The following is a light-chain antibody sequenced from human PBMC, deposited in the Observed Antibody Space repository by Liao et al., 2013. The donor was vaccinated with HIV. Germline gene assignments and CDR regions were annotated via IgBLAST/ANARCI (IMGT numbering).Light chain of an antibody. J-gene: IGLJ2*01. CDR1: DIRGKS. CDR3: QAWDSSIV. V-gene: IGLV3-21*01. CDR2: YDS. Sequence: SYELTQPPSVSVAAGKTARLTCGGDDIRGKSVHWYQQQPGQAPVLVISYDSERPSGIPERFSGSNSGNTATLTISGTQAMDEADYYCQAWDSSIVFGGGTKLTVL.